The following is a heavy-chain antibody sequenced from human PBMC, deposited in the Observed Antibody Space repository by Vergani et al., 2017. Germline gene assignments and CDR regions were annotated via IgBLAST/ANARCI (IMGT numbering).Heavy chain of an antibody. V-gene: IGHV1-69*06. Sequence: QVQLVQSGAEVKKPGSSVKVSCKASGGTFSSYAISWVRQAPGQGLEWMGGIIPIFGTANYAQKFQGRVTITADKSTSTAYMELSSLRSEDTAVYYCARGCSSTSCNPNWFDPWGQGTLVTVSS. CDR1: GGTFSSYA. J-gene: IGHJ5*02. CDR3: ARGCSSTSCNPNWFDP. D-gene: IGHD2-2*01. CDR2: IIPIFGTA.